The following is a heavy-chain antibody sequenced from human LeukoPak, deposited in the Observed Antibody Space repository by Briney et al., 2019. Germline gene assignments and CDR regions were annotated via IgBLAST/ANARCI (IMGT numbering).Heavy chain of an antibody. Sequence: GGSLRLSCAASGFTFSSYWMHWVRQAPGKGLLWVSRINSDVSSTSYADSVKGRFTISRDNAKNTLYLQMNSLRAEDTAVYYCARGGYSYGSYYYMDVWGKGTTVTVSS. J-gene: IGHJ6*03. CDR2: INSDVSST. CDR3: ARGGYSYGSYYYMDV. D-gene: IGHD5-18*01. CDR1: GFTFSSYW. V-gene: IGHV3-74*01.